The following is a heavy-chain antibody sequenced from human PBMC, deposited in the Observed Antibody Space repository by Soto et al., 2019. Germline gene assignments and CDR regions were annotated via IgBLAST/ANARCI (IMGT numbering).Heavy chain of an antibody. D-gene: IGHD3-22*01. V-gene: IGHV3-53*02. CDR3: ARADSSGYPPSS. CDR2: IYSGGST. Sequence: EVQLVETGGGLIQPGGSLRLSCAASGFTVSSNYMSWVRQAPGKGLEWVSGIYSGGSTYYADSVKGRFTISRDNSKNTLYLQMNSLRAEDTAVYYCARADSSGYPPSSWGQGTLVTVSS. J-gene: IGHJ5*02. CDR1: GFTVSSNY.